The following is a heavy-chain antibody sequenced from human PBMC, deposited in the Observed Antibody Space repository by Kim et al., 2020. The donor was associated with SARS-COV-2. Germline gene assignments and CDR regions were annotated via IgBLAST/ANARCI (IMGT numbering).Heavy chain of an antibody. V-gene: IGHV3-23*01. Sequence: YYADSVKGRFTISRDNSKNTLYLQMNSLRAEDTAVYYCAKDSQVLEWYDYWGQGTLVTVSS. CDR3: AKDSQVLEWYDY. D-gene: IGHD3-3*01. J-gene: IGHJ4*02.